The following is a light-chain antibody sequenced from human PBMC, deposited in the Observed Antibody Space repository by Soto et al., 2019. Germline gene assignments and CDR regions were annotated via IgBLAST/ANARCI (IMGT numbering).Light chain of an antibody. CDR1: QGISDY. V-gene: IGKV1-9*01. Sequence: DIQLTQSPSFLSASVGDRVTISCRASQGISDYLAWYQQKPGKAPKLLIYGASTLQSGVPSRFSGSASGTEFTLTIGSLQPEGFATYFCQQFNAYPLTVGGGTKLEIK. CDR2: GAS. J-gene: IGKJ4*01. CDR3: QQFNAYPLT.